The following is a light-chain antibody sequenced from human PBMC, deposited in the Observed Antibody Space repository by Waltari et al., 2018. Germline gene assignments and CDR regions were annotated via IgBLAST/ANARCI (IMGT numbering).Light chain of an antibody. J-gene: IGLJ3*02. CDR3: STWDHSLNGRV. CDR1: ENNIGTYG. V-gene: IGLV1-36*01. CDR2: GI. Sequence: QSALNQEASVSGTVGQKVTLSCTGTENNIGTYGLGWYKPVSHVPPKSVMFGISLPSGIPDLFSGSKSGTTASLTISGLQPEDEGDYFCSTWDHSLNGRVFGGGTKLTVL.